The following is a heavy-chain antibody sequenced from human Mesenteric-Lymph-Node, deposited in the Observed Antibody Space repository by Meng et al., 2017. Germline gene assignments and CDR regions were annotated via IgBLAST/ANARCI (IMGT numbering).Heavy chain of an antibody. Sequence: GESLKISCAASGFTFSSYWMSWVRQAPGKGLEWVANIKQDGSEKYYVDSVRGRFTFSRDNAKNSLSLQMNSLRAEDTAVYYCARDSGYCRNSNCRGDASDIWGQGTMVTVSS. CDR1: GFTFSSYW. J-gene: IGHJ3*02. V-gene: IGHV3-7*01. CDR2: IKQDGSEK. D-gene: IGHD2-2*03. CDR3: ARDSGYCRNSNCRGDASDI.